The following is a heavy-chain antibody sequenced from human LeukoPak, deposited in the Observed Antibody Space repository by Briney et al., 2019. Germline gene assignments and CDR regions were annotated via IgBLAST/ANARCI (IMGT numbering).Heavy chain of an antibody. J-gene: IGHJ4*02. CDR1: GGSISSYY. V-gene: IGHV4-59*12. CDR3: ARDEDMGIAAAGAPIDY. Sequence: SETLSLTCTVSGGSISSYYWSWIRQPPGKGLELIGYIYDSGSTNYNPSLKSRVTMSVDTSKNQFSLKLSSVTAADTAVYYCARDEDMGIAAAGAPIDYWGQGTLVTVSS. CDR2: IYDSGST. D-gene: IGHD6-13*01.